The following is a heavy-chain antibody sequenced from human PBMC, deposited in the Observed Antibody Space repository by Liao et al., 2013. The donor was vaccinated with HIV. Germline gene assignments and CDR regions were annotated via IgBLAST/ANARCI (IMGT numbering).Heavy chain of an antibody. J-gene: IGHJ3*02. CDR1: GGSISSYY. D-gene: IGHD3-16*01. V-gene: IGHV4-4*07. CDR3: ARAPNSGLADDAFDI. Sequence: QVQLQESGPGLVKPSETLSLTCTVSGGSISSYYWSWIRQPAGKRLEWIGHFYTRGSAKYNPSLKSRVTMSVDTSKKQFSLKLTSVTAADTAVYYCARAPNSGLADDAFDIWGQGTMVAVSS. CDR2: FYTRGSA.